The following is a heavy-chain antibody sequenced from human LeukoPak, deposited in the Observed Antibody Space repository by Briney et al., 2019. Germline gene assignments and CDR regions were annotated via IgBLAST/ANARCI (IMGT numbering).Heavy chain of an antibody. Sequence: SETLSLTCTVSGGSISSSSNFCGWIRQPPGKGLEWIGTFYYSGTTYYNPSLKSRVTISVDASMNQFSLKLTSVSAAHTAVYYCATRPLGYCTGGSCHWFDSWGQGTLVTVSS. CDR2: FYYSGTT. CDR3: ATRPLGYCTGGSCHWFDS. D-gene: IGHD2-15*01. J-gene: IGHJ5*01. CDR1: GGSISSSSNF. V-gene: IGHV4-39*01.